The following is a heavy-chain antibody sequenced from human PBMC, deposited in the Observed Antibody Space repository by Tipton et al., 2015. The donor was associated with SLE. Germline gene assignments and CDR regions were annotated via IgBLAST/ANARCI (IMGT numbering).Heavy chain of an antibody. CDR2: FYYSGST. V-gene: IGHV4-39*07. D-gene: IGHD2-15*01. CDR3: ARCRGSCYSVDY. Sequence: TLSLTCTVSGGSISSGGYYWGWIRQPPGKGLEWIGSFYYSGSTYYNPSLKSRVTISVDTSKNQFSLKLSSVTAADTAVYYCARCRGSCYSVDYWGQGTLGTVSS. J-gene: IGHJ4*02. CDR1: GGSISSGGYY.